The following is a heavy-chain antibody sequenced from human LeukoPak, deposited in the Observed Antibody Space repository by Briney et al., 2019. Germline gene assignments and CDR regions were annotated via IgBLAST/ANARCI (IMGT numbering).Heavy chain of an antibody. D-gene: IGHD3-22*01. CDR2: IYSGGST. CDR1: GFTVSSNY. CDR3: ARVVVDGDLDY. Sequence: GGSLRLSCAASGFTVSSNYMSWVRQAPGKGLEWVSVIYSGGSTYYADSVKGRFTISRDNSKNTLYLQMNRLRAEDTAVYYCARVVVDGDLDYWGQGTLVTVSS. J-gene: IGHJ4*02. V-gene: IGHV3-53*01.